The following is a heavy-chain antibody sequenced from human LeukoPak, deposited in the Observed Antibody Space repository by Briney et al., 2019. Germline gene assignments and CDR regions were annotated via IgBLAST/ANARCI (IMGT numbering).Heavy chain of an antibody. J-gene: IGHJ4*02. D-gene: IGHD3-3*01. CDR1: GGSISTYY. Sequence: SETLSLTCTVSGGSISTYYWSWIRLPPGKGLEWIAYIYFTGRTQYDPSLKSRVTISEDTSKNQFSLRLSSVTPADTAVYYCARGGYDSDFDYWGQGTLVTVSS. CDR2: IYFTGRT. V-gene: IGHV4-59*01. CDR3: ARGGYDSDFDY.